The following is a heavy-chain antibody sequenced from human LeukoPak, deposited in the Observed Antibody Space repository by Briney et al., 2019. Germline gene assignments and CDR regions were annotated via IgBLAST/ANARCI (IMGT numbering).Heavy chain of an antibody. CDR2: ITGGGTNT. Sequence: GGSLRLSCVASRFTLSTYAMAWVRQAPGKKLECVAVITGGGTNTYHADSVKGRFTISRDNSKDTLSLQMNSLRVEDTAKYYCAKGTLESCSGSRCYPFDYWGRGTLVTVSS. CDR1: RFTLSTYA. J-gene: IGHJ4*02. V-gene: IGHV3-23*01. CDR3: AKGTLESCSGSRCYPFDY. D-gene: IGHD2-15*01.